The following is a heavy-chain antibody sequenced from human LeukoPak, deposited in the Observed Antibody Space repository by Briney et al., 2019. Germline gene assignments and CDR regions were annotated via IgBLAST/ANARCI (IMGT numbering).Heavy chain of an antibody. J-gene: IGHJ4*02. V-gene: IGHV4-34*01. CDR1: GGSFSGYY. D-gene: IGHD1-26*01. Sequence: SETLSLTCAVYGGSFSGYYWSWIRQPPGKGLEWIGEINHSGSTNYNPSLKSRVTISVDTSKNQFSLELSSVTAADTAVYYCARARIVGATLDYWGQGTLDTVSS. CDR2: INHSGST. CDR3: ARARIVGATLDY.